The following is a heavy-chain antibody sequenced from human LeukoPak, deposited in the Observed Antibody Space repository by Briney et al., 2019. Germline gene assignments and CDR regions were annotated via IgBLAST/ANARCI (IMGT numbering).Heavy chain of an antibody. CDR1: GFTFSTYG. CDR3: ARSFGDYEPEYFQH. V-gene: IGHV3-23*01. Sequence: GGSLRLSCAASGFTFSTYGMHWVRQAPGKGLEWVSGITGDATSTYYSDSVKGRFTVSRDNSKNTLYLHMNSLRAEDTAVYYCARSFGDYEPEYFQHWGQGTLVTFSS. CDR2: ITGDATST. J-gene: IGHJ1*01. D-gene: IGHD4-17*01.